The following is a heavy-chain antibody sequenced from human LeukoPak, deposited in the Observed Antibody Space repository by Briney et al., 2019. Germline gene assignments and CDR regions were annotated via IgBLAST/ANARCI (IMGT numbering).Heavy chain of an antibody. CDR1: GYTFTGYY. Sequence: ASVKVSCKASGYTFTGYYMHWVRQAPGQGLEWMGWINPNSGGTNYAQKFQGRVTMTRDTPISTAYMELSRLRSDDTAVYYCARGQLGYCSSTSCYKYWGQGTLVTVSS. D-gene: IGHD2-2*02. CDR3: ARGQLGYCSSTSCYKY. J-gene: IGHJ4*02. V-gene: IGHV1-2*02. CDR2: INPNSGGT.